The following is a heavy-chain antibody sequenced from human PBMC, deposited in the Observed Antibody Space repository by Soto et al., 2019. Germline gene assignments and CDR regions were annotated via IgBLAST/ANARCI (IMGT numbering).Heavy chain of an antibody. CDR3: ARDIPPLAASDY. J-gene: IGHJ4*02. CDR1: GGSISSSNW. V-gene: IGHV4-4*02. D-gene: IGHD1-26*01. CDR2: IYHSGST. Sequence: PSETLSLTCAVSGGSISSSNWWSWVRQPPGKGLEWIGEIYHSGSTNYNPSLKSRVTISVDKSKNQFSLKLSSVAAADTAVYYCARDIPPLAASDYWGQGTLVTVSS.